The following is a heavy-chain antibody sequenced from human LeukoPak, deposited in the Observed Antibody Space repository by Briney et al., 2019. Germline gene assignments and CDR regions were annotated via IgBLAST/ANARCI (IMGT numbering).Heavy chain of an antibody. CDR1: GGSISSGGYY. Sequence: SETLSLTCAVSGGSISSGGYYWSWIRQPPGKGLEWIGEINHSGSTNYNPSLKSRVTISVDTSKNQFSLKLSSVTAADTAVYYCASREVVLSFDYWGQGTLVTVSS. CDR3: ASREVVLSFDY. J-gene: IGHJ4*02. V-gene: IGHV4-34*01. D-gene: IGHD3-22*01. CDR2: INHSGST.